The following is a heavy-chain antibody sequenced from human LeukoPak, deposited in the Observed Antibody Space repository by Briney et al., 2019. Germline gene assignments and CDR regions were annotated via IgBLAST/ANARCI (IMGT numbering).Heavy chain of an antibody. CDR1: GGSISSGGFY. CDR2: ISYRGTA. CDR3: ARGYHGRGGFEF. D-gene: IGHD3-10*02. Sequence: SQTLSLTCAVSGGSISSGGFYWTWIRQSPGKGLEWIGYISYRGTAHSNPSLNGRVTLSGDTSKNQFSLKLSSVTAADTAVYFCARGYHGRGGFEFCGQGTMVTVSS. V-gene: IGHV4-31*11. J-gene: IGHJ3*01.